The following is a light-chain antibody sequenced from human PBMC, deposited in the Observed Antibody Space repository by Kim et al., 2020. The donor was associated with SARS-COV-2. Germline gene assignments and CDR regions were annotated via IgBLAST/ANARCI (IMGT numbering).Light chain of an antibody. CDR2: AAS. CDR3: QKYNGAPLT. CDR1: QGISNY. J-gene: IGKJ4*01. Sequence: ASVGDRVTITCRASQGISNYLSWYQQKPGKVPHLLIYAASALESGVPSRFSGSGSGTDFTLTISSLQAEDVATYYCQKYNGAPLTFGGGTKVDIK. V-gene: IGKV1-27*01.